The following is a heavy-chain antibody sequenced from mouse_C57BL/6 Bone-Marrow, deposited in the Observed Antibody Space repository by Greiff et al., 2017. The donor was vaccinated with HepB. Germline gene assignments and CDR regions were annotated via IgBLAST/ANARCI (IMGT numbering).Heavy chain of an antibody. V-gene: IGHV1-50*01. CDR1: GYTFTSYW. J-gene: IGHJ2*01. CDR3: ARWDTTVVAPLNY. CDR2: IDPSDSYT. Sequence: QVQLQQSGAELVKPGASVKLSCKASGYTFTSYWMQWVKQRPGQGLEWIGEIDPSDSYTNYNQKFKGKATLTVDTSSSTAYMQLSSLTSEDSAVYYCARWDTTVVAPLNYWGQGTTLTVSS. D-gene: IGHD1-1*01.